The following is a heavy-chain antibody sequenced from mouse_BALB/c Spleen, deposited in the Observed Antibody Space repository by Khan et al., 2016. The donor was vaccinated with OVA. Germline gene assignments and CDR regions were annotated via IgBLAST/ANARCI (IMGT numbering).Heavy chain of an antibody. D-gene: IGHD2-3*01. CDR3: ARWFDGYSSLYAMDY. Sequence: QVQLQQSGPGLVAPSQSLSITCTVSGFSLTNYGVHWVRQPPGKGLEWLVVIWSDGSTNYNSVLKSRLSISKDNSKSQVFLKMNSLQTDDTAIYDCARWFDGYSSLYAMDYWGQGTSVTVSA. CDR2: IWSDGST. V-gene: IGHV2-6*02. CDR1: GFSLTNYG. J-gene: IGHJ4*01.